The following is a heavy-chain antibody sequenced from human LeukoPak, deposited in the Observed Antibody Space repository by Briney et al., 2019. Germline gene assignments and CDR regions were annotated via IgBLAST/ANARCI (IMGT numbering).Heavy chain of an antibody. V-gene: IGHV4-39*01. CDR3: ARSRITMIVVVLGDAFDI. D-gene: IGHD3-22*01. CDR1: GGSISSSSYY. J-gene: IGHJ3*02. Sequence: PSETLSLTCTVSGGSISSSSYYWGGIRQPPRKGLEWIGSIYYSGSTYYNPSLKSRVTISVDTSKNQFSLKLSSVTAADTAVYYCARSRITMIVVVLGDAFDIWGQGTMVTVSS. CDR2: IYYSGST.